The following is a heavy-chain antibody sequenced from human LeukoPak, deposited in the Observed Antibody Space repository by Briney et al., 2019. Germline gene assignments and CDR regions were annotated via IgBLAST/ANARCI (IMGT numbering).Heavy chain of an antibody. CDR2: ISSSGSTI. CDR3: AKGHGSRTGDFEY. CDR1: GFTFRNYE. V-gene: IGHV3-48*03. J-gene: IGHJ4*02. D-gene: IGHD3-10*01. Sequence: GGSLRLSCAASGFTFRNYEMNWVRQAPGKGLEWVSYISSSGSTIFYAASVKGRFTISRDNSKNSLYLQMNTLRTEDNALYYCAKGHGSRTGDFEYWGQGTLVTVSS.